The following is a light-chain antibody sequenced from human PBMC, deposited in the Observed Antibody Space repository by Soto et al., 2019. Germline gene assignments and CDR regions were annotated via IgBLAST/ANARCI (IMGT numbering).Light chain of an antibody. CDR3: QQRSSWPRT. V-gene: IGKV3-11*01. CDR1: QSVSYY. J-gene: IGKJ1*01. Sequence: EIVLTQSPATLSLSPGERATLSCRASQSVSYYLAWYQQKPGQAPRLLIYDVSNRATGIPARFSGSGSGTDFTLTISSLEPEDFAVYYCQQRSSWPRTFGQGTKVDIK. CDR2: DVS.